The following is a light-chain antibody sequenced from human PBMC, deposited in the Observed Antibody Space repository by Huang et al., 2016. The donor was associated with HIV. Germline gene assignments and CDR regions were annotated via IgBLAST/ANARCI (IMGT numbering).Light chain of an antibody. CDR1: QSFSNN. V-gene: IGKV3-15*01. J-gene: IGKJ1*01. Sequence: EIVMTQSPATLSVSPGERATLSCWASQSFSNNLAWYKQKPGQAPRLLIDGASTRATGIPARFSGRWSGTEFTLTISSLQSEDFAVYYCQQYNNWPGTFDQGTKVEIK. CDR2: GAS. CDR3: QQYNNWPGT.